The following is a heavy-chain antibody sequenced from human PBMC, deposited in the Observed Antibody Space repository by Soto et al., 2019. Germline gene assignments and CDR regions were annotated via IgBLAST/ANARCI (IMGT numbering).Heavy chain of an antibody. CDR1: VFTVSSNY. Sequence: TGGSLRLSCAASVFTVSSNYMIWVRQAPGKGLEWVSVIYSGGSTYYADSVKGRFTISRDNSKNTLYLQMNSLRAEDTAVYYCARLSNYSSGWYGAFDIWGQGTMVTVSS. CDR2: IYSGGST. J-gene: IGHJ3*02. CDR3: ARLSNYSSGWYGAFDI. V-gene: IGHV3-53*01. D-gene: IGHD6-19*01.